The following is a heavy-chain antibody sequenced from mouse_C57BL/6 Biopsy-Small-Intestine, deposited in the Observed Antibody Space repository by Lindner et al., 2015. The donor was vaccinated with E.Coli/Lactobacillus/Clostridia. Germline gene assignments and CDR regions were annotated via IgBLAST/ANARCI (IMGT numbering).Heavy chain of an antibody. CDR3: VRQELTGTYYYAMDY. CDR1: GFSFNTYA. D-gene: IGHD4-1*01. CDR2: IRSKSNNYAT. J-gene: IGHJ4*01. Sequence: VQLQESGGGLVQPKGSLKLSCAASGFSFNTYAMNWVRQAPGKGLEWVARIRSKSNNYATYYADSVKDRFTISRDDSESMLYLQMNNLKTEDTAMYYCVRQELTGTYYYAMDYWGQGISVTVSS. V-gene: IGHV10-1*01.